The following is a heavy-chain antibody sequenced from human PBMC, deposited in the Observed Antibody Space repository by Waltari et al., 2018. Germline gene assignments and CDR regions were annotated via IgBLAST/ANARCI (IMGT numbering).Heavy chain of an antibody. J-gene: IGHJ4*02. D-gene: IGHD2-15*01. CDR2: VHRSGRT. Sequence: QLQLQQSGPGLVKPSESLSLTCAVPGDPMGSRDFWSWVRQSPGKGLGWIGQVHRSGRTNYNPSLASRVTMSIDTSNNQFSLKVTSATAADTAIYYCARDRGRGLYLDSWGQGILVTVSP. V-gene: IGHV4-4*02. CDR3: ARDRGRGLYLDS. CDR1: GDPMGSRDF.